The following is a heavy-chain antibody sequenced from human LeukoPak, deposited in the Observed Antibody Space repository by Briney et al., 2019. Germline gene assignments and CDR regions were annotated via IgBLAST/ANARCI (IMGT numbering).Heavy chain of an antibody. CDR3: ARDYYDSSGYYFDY. CDR2: ISYDGSNK. D-gene: IGHD3-22*01. CDR1: GFTFSSYA. J-gene: IGHJ4*02. Sequence: GGSLRLSCAASGFTFSSYAMHWVRQAPGKGLEWVAVISYDGSNKYYADSVKGRFTISRDNSKNTLYLQMNSLRAEDTAVYYCARDYYDSSGYYFDYWGQGTLVTVSS. V-gene: IGHV3-30-3*01.